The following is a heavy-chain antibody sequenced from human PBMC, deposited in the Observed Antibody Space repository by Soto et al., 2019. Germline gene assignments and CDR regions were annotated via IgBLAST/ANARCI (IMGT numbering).Heavy chain of an antibody. Sequence: SETLSLTCAVSGYSISSSNWWGWIRQPPGKGLEWIGEINHSESTKYNPSLKSRVTISVDTSKNQFSLKLSSVTAADTAVYYCARGESATRNWFDPWGQGTLVTVSS. CDR1: GYSISSSNW. CDR2: INHSEST. V-gene: IGHV4-28*03. J-gene: IGHJ5*02. CDR3: ARGESATRNWFDP.